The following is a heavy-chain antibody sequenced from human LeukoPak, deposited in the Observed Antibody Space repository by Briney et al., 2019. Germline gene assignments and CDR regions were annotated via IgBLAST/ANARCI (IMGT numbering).Heavy chain of an antibody. J-gene: IGHJ4*02. CDR3: AKEGTASKPSDLDY. CDR2: IRYDGTNK. Sequence: PGGSLRLSCAASGFIFSDYGMHWVRQAPGKGLEWVTLIRYDGTNKYYADSVKGRLTISRDNSRNTLYLQMNSLSSEDTAVYYCAKEGTASKPSDLDYWGQGTLVTVSS. V-gene: IGHV3-30*02. CDR1: GFIFSDYG. D-gene: IGHD1/OR15-1a*01.